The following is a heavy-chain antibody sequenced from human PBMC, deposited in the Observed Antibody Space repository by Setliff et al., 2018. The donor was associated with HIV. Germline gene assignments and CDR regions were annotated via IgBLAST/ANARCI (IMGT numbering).Heavy chain of an antibody. CDR3: ARDCRVGWVFTYGMDV. Sequence: QPGGSLRLSCRGFRTTFSGYGLNWVRQAPGKGLEWVAVISFDGSSKYYADSVKGRFTISRDNSKNTLFLQMNSLRPEDTAVYYCARDCRVGWVFTYGMDVWGQGTLVTVSS. D-gene: IGHD6-13*01. J-gene: IGHJ6*02. CDR2: ISFDGSSK. V-gene: IGHV3-30*03. CDR1: RTTFSGYG.